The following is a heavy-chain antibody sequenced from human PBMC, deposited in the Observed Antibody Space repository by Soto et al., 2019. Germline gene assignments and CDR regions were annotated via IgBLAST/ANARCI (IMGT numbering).Heavy chain of an antibody. J-gene: IGHJ6*02. Sequence: GASVKVSCKASGGTFSSYAISWVRQAPGQGLEWMGGIIPIFGTANYAQKFQGRVTITADESTSTAYMELSSLRSEDTAVYYCARSTATAYYYYGMDVWGQGTTVTVSS. CDR1: GGTFSSYA. V-gene: IGHV1-69*13. D-gene: IGHD5-18*01. CDR2: IIPIFGTA. CDR3: ARSTATAYYYYGMDV.